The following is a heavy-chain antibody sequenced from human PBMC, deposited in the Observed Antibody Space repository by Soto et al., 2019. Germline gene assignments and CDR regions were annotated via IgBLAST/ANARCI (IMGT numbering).Heavy chain of an antibody. CDR1: GFTFSSYG. V-gene: IGHV3-30*18. CDR2: ISYDGSNK. J-gene: IGHJ6*03. Sequence: GGSLRLSCAASGFTFSSYGMHWVRQAPGKGLEWVAVISYDGSNKYYADSVKGRFTISRDNSKNTLYLQMNSLRAEDTAVYYCAKDSGDIVAKGYYYYMDVWGKGTTVTVSS. CDR3: AKDSGDIVAKGYYYYMDV. D-gene: IGHD5-12*01.